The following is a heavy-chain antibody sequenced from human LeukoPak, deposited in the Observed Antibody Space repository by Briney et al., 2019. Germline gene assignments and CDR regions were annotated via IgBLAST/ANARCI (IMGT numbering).Heavy chain of an antibody. Sequence: AGGSLRLSCAASGFTFSSYGMHWVRQAPGKGLEWVAVISYDGSNKYYADSVKGRFTISRDNSKNTLYLQTNSLRAEDTAVYYCAKGGYSSLRGYMDVWGKGTTVTVSS. D-gene: IGHD6-13*01. CDR3: AKGGYSSLRGYMDV. V-gene: IGHV3-30*18. CDR2: ISYDGSNK. CDR1: GFTFSSYG. J-gene: IGHJ6*03.